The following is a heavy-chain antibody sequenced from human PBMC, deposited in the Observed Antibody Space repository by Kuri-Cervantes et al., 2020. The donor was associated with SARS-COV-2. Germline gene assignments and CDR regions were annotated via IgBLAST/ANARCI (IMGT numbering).Heavy chain of an antibody. J-gene: IGHJ6*03. D-gene: IGHD3-3*01. CDR2: ISSSSSYI. Sequence: GGSLRLSCAASGFTFSSYNMNWVRQAPGKGLEWVSSISSSSSYIYYADSVKGRFTISRDNAKNSLYLQMNSLRAEDTAVYYCARDRKYYDFWSGPNYYMDVWGKGTTVTVSS. CDR3: ARDRKYYDFWSGPNYYMDV. CDR1: GFTFSSYN. V-gene: IGHV3-21*01.